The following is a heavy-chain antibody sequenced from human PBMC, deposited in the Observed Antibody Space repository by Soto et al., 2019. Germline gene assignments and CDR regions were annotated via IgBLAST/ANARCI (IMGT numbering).Heavy chain of an antibody. J-gene: IGHJ4*02. V-gene: IGHV1-69*12. CDR1: GGTFSSYA. CDR2: IIPIFGTA. CDR3: ARMGGVKEYGGIDY. D-gene: IGHD3-3*01. Sequence: QVQLVQSGAEVKKPGSSVRVSCKASGGTFSSYAITWVRQAPGQGLEWMGGIIPIFGTANYAQKFQGRVTITADESTSTAYMELSSLRSEDTAVYYWARMGGVKEYGGIDYWGQGTLVTVSS.